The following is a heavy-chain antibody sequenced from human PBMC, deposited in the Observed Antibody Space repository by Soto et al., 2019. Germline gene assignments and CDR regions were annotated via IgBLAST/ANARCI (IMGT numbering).Heavy chain of an antibody. D-gene: IGHD1-26*01. V-gene: IGHV1-69*06. CDR2: IIPIFGTA. J-gene: IGHJ4*02. CDR1: GGTFSSYA. Sequence: QVPLVQSGAEVKKPGSSVKVSCKASGGTFSSYAISWVRQAPGQGLEWMGGIIPIFGTANYAQKFQGRVTITADKSTSTAYMELSSLRSEDTAVYYCATRYSGSPRALGPFDYWGQGTLVTVSS. CDR3: ATRYSGSPRALGPFDY.